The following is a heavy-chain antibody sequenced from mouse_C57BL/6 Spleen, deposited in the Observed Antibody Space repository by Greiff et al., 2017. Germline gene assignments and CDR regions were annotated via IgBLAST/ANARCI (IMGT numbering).Heavy chain of an antibody. CDR3: ARFNYYSSSRYWSIDV. CDR1: GYTFTSYW. CDR2: INPSNGGS. V-gene: IGHV1-53*01. J-gene: IGHJ1*03. D-gene: IGHD1-1*01. Sequence: QVQLQQPGTELVKPGASVKLSCKASGYTFTSYWMHWVKQRPGQGLEWIGYINPSNGGSNYNEKFYSKATLTVDKSSSTAFIQLRRMTSEDTAVDTCARFNYYSSSRYWSIDVWGTGTTGTVSS.